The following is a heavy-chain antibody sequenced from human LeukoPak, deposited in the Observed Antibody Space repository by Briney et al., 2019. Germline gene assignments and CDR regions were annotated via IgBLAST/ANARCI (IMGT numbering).Heavy chain of an antibody. D-gene: IGHD3-10*01. J-gene: IGHJ4*02. CDR1: GYSFTNYW. V-gene: IGHV5-51*01. CDR2: IYPGDSDT. Sequence: GESLKISCKGSGYSFTNYWIGWVRQMPGKGLEWMGVIYPGDSDTRYSPSFQGQVTISADKSISTAYLQWSSLKVSDTATYYCARQYSGTYYRSFDYWGQGTLVTVSS. CDR3: ARQYSGTYYRSFDY.